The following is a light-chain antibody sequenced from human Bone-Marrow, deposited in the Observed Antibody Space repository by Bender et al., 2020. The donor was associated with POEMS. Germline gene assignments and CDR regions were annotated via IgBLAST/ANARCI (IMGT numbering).Light chain of an antibody. V-gene: IGLV1-44*01. J-gene: IGLJ3*02. CDR2: SSH. CDR1: SSNIGAHA. Sequence: QFVLTQPPSASGSPGQRVTISCSGGSSNIGAHAVNLYPPLPGTAPKLLIYSSHRRPSEVPDRFSGSGSGTSASLAISGLQSEDEADYYCAVWDDSLNGWVFGGGTKLTVL. CDR3: AVWDDSLNGWV.